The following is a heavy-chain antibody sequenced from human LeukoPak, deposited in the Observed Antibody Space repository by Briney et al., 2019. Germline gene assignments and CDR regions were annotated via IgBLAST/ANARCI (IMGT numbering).Heavy chain of an antibody. V-gene: IGHV4-4*02. CDR2: ISHGGST. J-gene: IGHJ4*02. D-gene: IGHD1-1*01. CDR3: ARVTATTPFDN. CDR1: GGSISSSSW. Sequence: SETLSLTCAVSGGSISSSSWWSWVRQPPGKGLEWIGEISHGGSTNYNPSLESRVTISVDTSKNQLSLNLDSVTAADTAVYFCARVTATTPFDNWGQGILVTVSS.